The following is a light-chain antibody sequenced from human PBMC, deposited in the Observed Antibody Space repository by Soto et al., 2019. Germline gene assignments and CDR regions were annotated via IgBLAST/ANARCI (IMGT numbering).Light chain of an antibody. Sequence: EIQMTQSPSSLSASVGDRVTITCQASQDINKNLIWYQQKPGKAPKLLIYDASDLETGVPSRFSGSGSGTGFTFTISSLQPEDFATYYCQQYESLPLTLGQGTRLEIK. V-gene: IGKV1-33*01. J-gene: IGKJ5*01. CDR2: DAS. CDR3: QQYESLPLT. CDR1: QDINKN.